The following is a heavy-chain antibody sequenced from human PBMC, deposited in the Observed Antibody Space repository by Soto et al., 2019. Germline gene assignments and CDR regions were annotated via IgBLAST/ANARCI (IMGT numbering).Heavy chain of an antibody. CDR2: IRSKANSYAT. D-gene: IGHD3-10*01. CDR3: TRGLGSGSDAFDI. V-gene: IGHV3-73*02. Sequence: EVQLVESGGGLVQPGGSLKLSCAASGFTFSSSAMHWVRQASGKGLEWVGRIRSKANSYATAYAASVKGRFTISRDDSKNTAYLQMNSLKTEETAVYYCTRGLGSGSDAFDIWGQGTMVTVSS. CDR1: GFTFSSSA. J-gene: IGHJ3*02.